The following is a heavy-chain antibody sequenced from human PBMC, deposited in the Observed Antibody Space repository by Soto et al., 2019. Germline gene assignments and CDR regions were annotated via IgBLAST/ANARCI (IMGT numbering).Heavy chain of an antibody. CDR2: MNPNSGNT. D-gene: IGHD6-13*01. V-gene: IGHV1-8*01. CDR1: GYTFTSYD. CDR3: ARAIAAAVYYYYYGMDV. J-gene: IGHJ6*02. Sequence: QVQLVQSGAEVKKPGASVKVSCKASGYTFTSYDINWVRQATGQGLEWMGWMNPNSGNTGYAQKFQGRVTMTRNTYISTAYMELSSLRSEDTAVYYCARAIAAAVYYYYYGMDVWGQGTTVTVSS.